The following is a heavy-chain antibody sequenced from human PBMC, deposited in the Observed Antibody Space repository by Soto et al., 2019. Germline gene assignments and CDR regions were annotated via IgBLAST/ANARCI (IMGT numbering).Heavy chain of an antibody. Sequence: GASVKVSCKASGYTFTTYAMHWVRQAPGQRLEWMGWIDAGNGSTKYSQKFQGRVTITRDTSASTVYMELSSLRSEDTAVYYCAREDRNWFDPWGQGTLVTVSS. J-gene: IGHJ5*02. V-gene: IGHV1-3*01. CDR2: IDAGNGST. CDR3: AREDRNWFDP. D-gene: IGHD2-15*01. CDR1: GYTFTTYA.